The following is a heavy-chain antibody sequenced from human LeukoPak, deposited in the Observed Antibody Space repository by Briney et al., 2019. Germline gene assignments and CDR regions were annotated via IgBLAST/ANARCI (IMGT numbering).Heavy chain of an antibody. J-gene: IGHJ4*02. V-gene: IGHV3-49*03. Sequence: PGRSLRLSCTASGFTFGDYAMSWFRQAPGKGLEWVARIKSKADGETTEYAAPVRGRFTISRDDSKNTLYLQMNSLETEDTAVYYCISSSTPMIRNYFDYWGLGTRVTVSS. D-gene: IGHD3-10*01. CDR1: GFTFGDYA. CDR3: ISSSTPMIRNYFDY. CDR2: IKSKADGETT.